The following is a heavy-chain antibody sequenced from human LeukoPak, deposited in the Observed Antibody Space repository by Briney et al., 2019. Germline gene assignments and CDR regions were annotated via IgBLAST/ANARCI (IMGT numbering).Heavy chain of an antibody. CDR2: INPDSGGT. D-gene: IGHD6-19*01. Sequence: ASVKVSCKASGYTFTGHYIHWVRQAPGQGLEWMGWINPDSGGTVYAQKFQGRVTMTRDTSINTAYMELSRLTSDDTVVYYCARRAGYSSSPFDYWGQGTLVTVSS. J-gene: IGHJ4*02. V-gene: IGHV1-2*02. CDR1: GYTFTGHY. CDR3: ARRAGYSSSPFDY.